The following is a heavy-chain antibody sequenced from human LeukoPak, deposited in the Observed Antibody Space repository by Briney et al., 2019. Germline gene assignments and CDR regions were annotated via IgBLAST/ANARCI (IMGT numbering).Heavy chain of an antibody. D-gene: IGHD4-23*01. CDR1: GYTFTGYY. V-gene: IGHV1-2*02. CDR2: INPNSGGT. J-gene: IGHJ5*02. Sequence: ASVKVSCKASGYTFTGYYMHWVRQAPGQGLEWMGWINPNSGGTNYAQKFQGRVTMTRDTSISTAYMELSRLRSDDTAVYYCARDQATRGGNVRYPWGQGTLVTVSS. CDR3: ARDQATRGGNVRYP.